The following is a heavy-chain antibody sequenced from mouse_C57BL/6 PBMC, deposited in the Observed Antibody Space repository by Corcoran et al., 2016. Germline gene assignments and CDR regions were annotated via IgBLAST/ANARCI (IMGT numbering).Heavy chain of an antibody. D-gene: IGHD1-2*01. CDR1: GYAFSSYW. V-gene: IGHV1-80*01. Sequence: QVQLQQSGAELVKPGASVKISCKASGYAFSSYWLNWVKQRPGKGLEWIGQIYPGDGDTNYNGKFKGKATLTADKSSSTAYMQLSSLTSEDSAVYFCAREGGSTAPFNYWGQGTTLTVSS. J-gene: IGHJ2*01. CDR3: AREGGSTAPFNY. CDR2: IYPGDGDT.